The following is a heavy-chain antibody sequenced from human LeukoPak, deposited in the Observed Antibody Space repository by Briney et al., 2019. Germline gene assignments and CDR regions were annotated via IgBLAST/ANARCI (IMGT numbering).Heavy chain of an antibody. CDR3: STAKFDY. V-gene: IGHV3-48*01. CDR1: GSTLSSYS. J-gene: IGHJ4*02. Sequence: GGSLRLSCAATGSTLSSYSMNWVRQARGKELEWVSHISISGSTIHYADSVRGRFTISRDSAKNSLYLQMNSLRADDTAVYYCSTAKFDYWGQGTLLTVSS. CDR2: ISISGSTI.